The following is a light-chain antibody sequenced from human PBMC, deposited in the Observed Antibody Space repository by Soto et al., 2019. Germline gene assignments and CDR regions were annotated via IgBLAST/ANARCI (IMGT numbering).Light chain of an antibody. CDR1: SSNIGNNY. CDR3: GTWDTRLSARV. Sequence: QSVLTQPPSVSAAPGQKVTISCSGSSSNIGNNYVSWYQQLPGTAPKLLIYDNNKRPSGIPDRFSGSKSGTSATLDITGLQTGDEADYYCGTWDTRLSARVFGGGTKLTVL. V-gene: IGLV1-51*01. J-gene: IGLJ3*02. CDR2: DNN.